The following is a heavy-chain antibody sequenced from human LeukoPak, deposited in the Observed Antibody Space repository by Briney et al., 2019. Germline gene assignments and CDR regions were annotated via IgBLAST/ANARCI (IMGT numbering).Heavy chain of an antibody. CDR1: GYTFTSYD. Sequence: ASVTVSCKASGYTFTSYDINWVRQATGQGLEWMGWMNPNSGNTGYAQKFQGRVTMTRNTSISTAYMELSSVTAADTAVYYCARSWAARAYAFDIWGQGTMVTVSS. CDR3: ARSWAARAYAFDI. V-gene: IGHV1-8*01. J-gene: IGHJ3*02. CDR2: MNPNSGNT. D-gene: IGHD2-15*01.